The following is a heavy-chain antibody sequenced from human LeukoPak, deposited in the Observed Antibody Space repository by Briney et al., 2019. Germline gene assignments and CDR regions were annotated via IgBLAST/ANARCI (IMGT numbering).Heavy chain of an antibody. CDR1: GFTFSSYG. V-gene: IGHV3-30*02. Sequence: PGGSLRLSCAASGFTFSSYGMHWVRQAPGKGLEWVAFIRYDGSNKYYADSVKGRFTISRDNSKNTLYLQMNSLRAGDTAVYYCAKDQGTDSSGSYHHYFDYWGQGTLVTVSS. J-gene: IGHJ4*02. CDR3: AKDQGTDSSGSYHHYFDY. CDR2: IRYDGSNK. D-gene: IGHD1-26*01.